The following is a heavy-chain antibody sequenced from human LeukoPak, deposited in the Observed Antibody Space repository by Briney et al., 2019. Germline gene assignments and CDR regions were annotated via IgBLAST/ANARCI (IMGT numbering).Heavy chain of an antibody. CDR1: GYTLTELS. D-gene: IGHD3-10*01. Sequence: ASVKVSCKVSGYTLTELSMHWVRQAPGKGLEWMGGFDPEDGETIYAQKFQGRVTITTDESTSTAYMELSSLRSEDTAVYYCARAASDPGYYYYMDVWGKGTTVTVSS. CDR2: FDPEDGET. J-gene: IGHJ6*03. CDR3: ARAASDPGYYYYMDV. V-gene: IGHV1-24*01.